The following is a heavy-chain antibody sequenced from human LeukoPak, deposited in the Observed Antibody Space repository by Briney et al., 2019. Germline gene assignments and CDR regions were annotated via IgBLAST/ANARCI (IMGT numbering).Heavy chain of an antibody. CDR1: GYTFTSSG. V-gene: IGHV1-18*01. CDR2: ISGINGNT. J-gene: IGHJ6*03. CDR3: ARGTVGGKDYFYMDV. Sequence: ASVKVSCKTSGYTFTSSGVNWVRQAPGQGLEWMGWISGINGNTNLAQKMQGRVTLTTDSSTRTAYMELRSLRSDDTAVYYCARGTVGGKDYFYMDVWGKGTTVTVSS. D-gene: IGHD4-11*01.